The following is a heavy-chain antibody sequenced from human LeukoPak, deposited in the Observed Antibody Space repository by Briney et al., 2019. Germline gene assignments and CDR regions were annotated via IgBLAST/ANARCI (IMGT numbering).Heavy chain of an antibody. D-gene: IGHD6-13*01. CDR2: YSGST. CDR3: ARDYSSSSQYAFDI. V-gene: IGHV4-59*01. CDR1: GGSISSYY. Sequence: SETLSLTCIVSGGSISSYYWSWIRQPPGKGLEWIGFYSGSTNYNPSLKSRATISVDTSKNQFSLKLSSVTAADTAMYYCARDYSSSSQYAFDIWGQGTMVTVSS. J-gene: IGHJ3*02.